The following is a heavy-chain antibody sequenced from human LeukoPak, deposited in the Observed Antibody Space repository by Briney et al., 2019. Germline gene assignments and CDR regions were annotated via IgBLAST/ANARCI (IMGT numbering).Heavy chain of an antibody. Sequence: KTSETLSLTCAVYGGSFSGYYWSWIRQPPGKGLEWIGEINHSGSTKYNPSLKSRVTISADTSKNQFSLKLTSVTAADTAVYYCARHGTYGSGTCMDVWGKGTTVTISS. CDR3: ARHGTYGSGTCMDV. CDR1: GGSFSGYY. CDR2: INHSGST. D-gene: IGHD3-10*01. J-gene: IGHJ6*03. V-gene: IGHV4-34*01.